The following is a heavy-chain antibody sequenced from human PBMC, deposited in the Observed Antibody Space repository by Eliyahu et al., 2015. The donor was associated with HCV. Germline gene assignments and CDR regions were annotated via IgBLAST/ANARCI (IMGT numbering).Heavy chain of an antibody. V-gene: IGHV4-59*01. Sequence: QVQLQESGPGLVKPSETLSLICSVSDGSISNYYWSWIRQPPQKGLEWIGQIYYRGDTNYNPSLKSRVTISVDTSKNQFSLKVDSVTAADTAVXYCARGIPDYVPRYFDYWGQGLLVSVSS. CDR3: ARGIPDYVPRYFDY. CDR2: IYYRGDT. CDR1: DGSISNYY. J-gene: IGHJ4*02. D-gene: IGHD4/OR15-4a*01.